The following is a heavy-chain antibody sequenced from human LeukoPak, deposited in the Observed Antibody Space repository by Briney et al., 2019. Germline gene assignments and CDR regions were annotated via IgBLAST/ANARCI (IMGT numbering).Heavy chain of an antibody. CDR3: ARLGAAVFNWFDP. CDR1: GGSISSYY. D-gene: IGHD6-13*01. V-gene: IGHV4-59*08. J-gene: IGHJ5*02. Sequence: SETLSLTCTVSGGSISSYYWSWIWQPPGKGLEWIGYIYYSGSTNYNPSLKSRVTISVDTSKNQFSLKLSSVTAADTAVYYCARLGAAVFNWFDPWGQGTLVTVSS. CDR2: IYYSGST.